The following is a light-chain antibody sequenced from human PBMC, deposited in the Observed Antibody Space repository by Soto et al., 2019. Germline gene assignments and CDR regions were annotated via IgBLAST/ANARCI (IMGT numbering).Light chain of an antibody. CDR2: GAS. CDR1: QSVSSSY. CDR3: QQYGSSPRT. J-gene: IGKJ1*01. Sequence: EIVLTQSPGTLSLSPGERATLYCRASQSVSSSYLAWYRQKPGQAPRLLIYGASTRATGIPDRFSGSGSGTDFTLTISGLEPEDFALYYCQQYGSSPRTFGQGTKVDI. V-gene: IGKV3-20*01.